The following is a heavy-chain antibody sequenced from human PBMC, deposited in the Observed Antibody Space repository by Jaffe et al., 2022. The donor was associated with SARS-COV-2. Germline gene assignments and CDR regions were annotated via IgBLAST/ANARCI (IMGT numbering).Heavy chain of an antibody. Sequence: QITLKESGPTLVKPTQTLTLTCTFSGFSLSTSGVGVGWIRQPPGKALEWLALIYWNDDKRYSPSLKSRLTITKDTSKNQVVLTMTNMDPVDTATYYCAHRDRGYSGYAADYWGQGTLVTVSS. CDR2: IYWNDDK. D-gene: IGHD5-12*01. V-gene: IGHV2-5*01. CDR1: GFSLSTSGVG. J-gene: IGHJ4*02. CDR3: AHRDRGYSGYAADY.